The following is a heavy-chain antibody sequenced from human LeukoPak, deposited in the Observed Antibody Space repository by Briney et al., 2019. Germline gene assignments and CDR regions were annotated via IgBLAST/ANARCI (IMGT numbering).Heavy chain of an antibody. Sequence: GRSLRLSCAASGFTFSSYGMHWVRQAPGKGLEWVAVVSDDGTNKYYADSVKGRFTISRDNSKNTLYLQMNSLRADDTAVYYCARIPGGNRVVLNYQFDFWGREPWSPSPQ. CDR1: GFTFSSYG. CDR2: VSDDGTNK. CDR3: ARIPGGNRVVLNYQFDF. V-gene: IGHV3-30*03. D-gene: IGHD4-23*01. J-gene: IGHJ4*02.